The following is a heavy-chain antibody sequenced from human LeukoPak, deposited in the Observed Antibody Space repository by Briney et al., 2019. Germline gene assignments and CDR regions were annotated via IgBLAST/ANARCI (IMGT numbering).Heavy chain of an antibody. CDR1: GYSFSESG. Sequence: ASVKVSCKTSGYSFSESGITWVRQAPGQGLEWMGWISGYNGNTNYAQKFQGRVTMTTDTSTTTAYMDLRSLTSDDTAVYYCARDSNTGYDSGWFDPWGQGTLVTVSS. D-gene: IGHD5-12*01. J-gene: IGHJ5*02. V-gene: IGHV1-18*01. CDR3: ARDSNTGYDSGWFDP. CDR2: ISGYNGNT.